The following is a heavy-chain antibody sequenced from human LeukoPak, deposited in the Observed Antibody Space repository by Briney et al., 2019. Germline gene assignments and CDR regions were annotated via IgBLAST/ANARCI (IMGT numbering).Heavy chain of an antibody. CDR1: GYTFTSYG. J-gene: IGHJ5*02. D-gene: IGHD3-22*01. CDR2: INPSGGST. V-gene: IGHV1-46*01. Sequence: ASVKVSCKASGYTFTSYGISWVRQAPGQGLVWMGIINPSGGSTSYAQKFQGRVTMTRDTSTSTVYMELSSLRSEDTAVYYCARDSNYYDSSGYPDNWFDPWGQGTLVTVSS. CDR3: ARDSNYYDSSGYPDNWFDP.